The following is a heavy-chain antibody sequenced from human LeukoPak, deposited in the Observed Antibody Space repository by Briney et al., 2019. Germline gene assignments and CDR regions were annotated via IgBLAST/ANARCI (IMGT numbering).Heavy chain of an antibody. Sequence: PGGSLRLSCGFSGFTFSNYAMSWVRQAPGKGLEWVSAITDSGRSSYFADFVRGRFTISRDKSKNTLYLQMNSLRAEDTALYFCAKDGGGNCYDPIDYWGQGILVTVSS. CDR3: AKDGGGNCYDPIDY. CDR2: ITDSGRSS. D-gene: IGHD2-21*01. V-gene: IGHV3-23*01. J-gene: IGHJ4*02. CDR1: GFTFSNYA.